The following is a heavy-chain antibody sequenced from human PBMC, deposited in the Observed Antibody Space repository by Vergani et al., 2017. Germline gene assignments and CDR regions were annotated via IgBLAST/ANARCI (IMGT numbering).Heavy chain of an antibody. CDR1: GGSISSYY. D-gene: IGHD6-6*01. Sequence: QVQLQESGPGLVKPSETLTLTCTVSGGSISSYYWSWIRQPPGKGLEWIGYIYYSGSTNYNPSLKSRVTISVDTSKNQFSLKLSSVTAADTAVYYCARQXYEYSSSSGWFDPWGQGTLVTVSS. V-gene: IGHV4-59*01. CDR2: IYYSGST. CDR3: ARQXYEYSSSSGWFDP. J-gene: IGHJ5*02.